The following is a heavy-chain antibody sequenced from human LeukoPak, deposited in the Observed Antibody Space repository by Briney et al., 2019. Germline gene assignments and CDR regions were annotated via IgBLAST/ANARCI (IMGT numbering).Heavy chain of an antibody. CDR1: GFTFSNYG. CDR2: ISSSGSTI. V-gene: IGHV3-48*04. J-gene: IGHJ4*02. CDR3: ARFALKTPPTD. Sequence: GGTLRLSCAASGFTFSNYGMSWVRQAPGKGLEWVSYISSSGSTIYYADSVKGRFTLSRDNAKNSLFLQMNSLRAEDTAVYYCARFALKTPPTDWGQGTLVTVSS.